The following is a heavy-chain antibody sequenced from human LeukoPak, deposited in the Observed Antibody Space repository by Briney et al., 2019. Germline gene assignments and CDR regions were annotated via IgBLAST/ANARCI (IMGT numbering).Heavy chain of an antibody. J-gene: IGHJ4*02. CDR1: GFTFSSYE. D-gene: IGHD1-26*01. CDR3: ASTRAGRLDY. Sequence: PGGSLRLSCAASGFTFSSYEMNWVRQAPGKGLEWVSYISSSGSTIYYADSVKGRFTISRDNAKNSLYLQMNSLRAEDTAVYYCASTRAGRLDYWGQGTLVTVSS. CDR2: ISSSGSTI. V-gene: IGHV3-48*03.